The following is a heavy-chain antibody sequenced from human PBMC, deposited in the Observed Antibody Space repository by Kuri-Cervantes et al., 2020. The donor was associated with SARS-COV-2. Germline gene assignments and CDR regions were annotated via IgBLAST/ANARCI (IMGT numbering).Heavy chain of an antibody. CDR2: IYSGGST. D-gene: IGHD6-19*01. CDR1: GFTFSNNY. V-gene: IGHV3-53*01. J-gene: IGHJ6*03. Sequence: GESLKISCAVSGFTFSNNYFSWVRQAPGKGLEWVSVIYSGGSTYYADSVKGRFTISRDNSNNTLYLQMNSLRVEDTAVYYCARAPYSSGWWGYRGSYMDVWGKGTTVTVSS. CDR3: ARAPYSSGWWGYRGSYMDV.